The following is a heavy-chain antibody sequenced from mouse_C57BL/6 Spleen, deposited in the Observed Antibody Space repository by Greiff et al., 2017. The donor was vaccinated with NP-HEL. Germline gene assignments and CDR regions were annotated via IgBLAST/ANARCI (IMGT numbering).Heavy chain of an antibody. CDR2: INPNNGTT. CDR3: ARGSSYRWYFDV. D-gene: IGHD1-1*01. V-gene: IGHV1-39*01. Sequence: VQLKESGPELVKPGASVKISCKASGYSFTDYNMNWVKQSNGKSLEWIGVINPNNGTTSYNQKFKGKATLTVDQSSSTAYMQLNSLTSEDSAVYYCARGSSYRWYFDVWGTGTTVTVSS. CDR1: GYSFTDYN. J-gene: IGHJ1*03.